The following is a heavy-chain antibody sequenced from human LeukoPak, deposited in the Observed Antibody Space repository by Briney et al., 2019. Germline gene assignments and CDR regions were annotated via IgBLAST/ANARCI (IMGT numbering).Heavy chain of an antibody. CDR2: ISAYNGNT. CDR3: ARGLDSSSWYGYDAFDI. Sequence: ASVKVSCKAPGYTFTSYGISWVRQAPGQGLEWMGWISAYNGNTNYAQKLQGRVTMTTDTSTSTAYMELRSLRSDDTAVYYCARGLDSSSWYGYDAFDIRGQGTMVTVSS. V-gene: IGHV1-18*04. D-gene: IGHD6-13*01. CDR1: GYTFTSYG. J-gene: IGHJ3*02.